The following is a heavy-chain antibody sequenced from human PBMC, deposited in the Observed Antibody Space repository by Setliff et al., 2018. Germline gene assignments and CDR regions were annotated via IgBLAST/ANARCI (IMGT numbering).Heavy chain of an antibody. Sequence: SETLSLTCTVSGGSISSYYWSWIRQPPGKGLEWIGYIYYTGSTNYNPSLKSRVTISVDTSKNQFSLKLSSVTSAETAVYYCARDEGSSYFYGMDVWGQGTTVTVSS. CDR2: IYYTGST. CDR3: ARDEGSSYFYGMDV. V-gene: IGHV4-59*01. D-gene: IGHD6-13*01. J-gene: IGHJ6*02. CDR1: GGSISSYY.